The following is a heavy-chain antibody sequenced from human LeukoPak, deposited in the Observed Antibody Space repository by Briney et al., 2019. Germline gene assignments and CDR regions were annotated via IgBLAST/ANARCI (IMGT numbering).Heavy chain of an antibody. D-gene: IGHD2-15*01. CDR2: IRSRANSYAT. V-gene: IGHV3-73*01. CDR3: TRRYCSGSSSYSDY. J-gene: IGHJ4*02. CDR1: GFTFSDSG. Sequence: GGSLRLSCAASGFTFSDSGMHWVRQASGKGLEWVGRIRSRANSYATAYAASVRGRFTISRDDSKNTAYLQMNSLRTEDTAVYYCTRRYCSGSSSYSDYWGQGTLVTASS.